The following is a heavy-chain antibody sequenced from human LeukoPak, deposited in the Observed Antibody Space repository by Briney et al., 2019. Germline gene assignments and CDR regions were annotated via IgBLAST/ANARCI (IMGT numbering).Heavy chain of an antibody. D-gene: IGHD2-2*01. CDR1: GGSISGYY. J-gene: IGHJ6*02. CDR2: LHSSGDT. V-gene: IGHV4-4*07. CDR3: ARECSSTCPYNNMDV. Sequence: SETLSLTCTVSGGSISGYYWSWIRQTAGKGLEWIGRLHSSGDTNYNPSLKRRITLSVDTSKNQFSLRLSSVTAADTAVYYCARECSSTCPYNNMDVWGQGATVTVSS.